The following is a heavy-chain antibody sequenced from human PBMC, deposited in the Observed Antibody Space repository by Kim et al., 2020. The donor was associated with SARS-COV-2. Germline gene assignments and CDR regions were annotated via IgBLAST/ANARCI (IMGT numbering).Heavy chain of an antibody. CDR3: AKAPGRYGSGSYLSH. V-gene: IGHV3-30*18. CDR2: ISYDGSNK. J-gene: IGHJ4*02. Sequence: GGSLRLSCAVSGFTFSSYGMHWVRQDPGKGLEWVAVISYDGSNKYYADAVKGRFTISRDNSKNTLYLQMNSLRAEDTAVYYCAKAPGRYGSGSYLSHWGQGTLVTVSS. D-gene: IGHD3-10*01. CDR1: GFTFSSYG.